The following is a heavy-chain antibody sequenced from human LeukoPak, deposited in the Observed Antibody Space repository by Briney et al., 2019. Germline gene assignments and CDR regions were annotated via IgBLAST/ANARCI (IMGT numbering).Heavy chain of an antibody. V-gene: IGHV3-21*01. CDR2: ITSSSNYI. CDR3: ARDRGYFDN. Sequence: GGSLRLSCAASGFTVSSNYMSWVRQAPGKGLEWLSSITSSSNYIYYADSVKGRFTISRDNVQNSLYLQMNSLRAEDTAMYYCARDRGYFDNWGQGTLVTVSS. J-gene: IGHJ4*02. CDR1: GFTVSSNY.